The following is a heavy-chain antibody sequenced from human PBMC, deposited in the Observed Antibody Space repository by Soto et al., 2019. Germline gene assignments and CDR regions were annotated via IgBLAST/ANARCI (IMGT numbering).Heavy chain of an antibody. D-gene: IGHD3-22*01. J-gene: IGHJ4*02. Sequence: SETLSPTCVVSGYSISRGYYWGWIRQPPGKGLEWIGSIHHRGNTYYNPSLKRRVTISLDTSKNQFSLKLNSVTAADTAVYFCARDDFDSGGYSIDYWGQGTLVTVSS. CDR2: IHHRGNT. CDR3: ARDDFDSGGYSIDY. V-gene: IGHV4-38-2*02. CDR1: GYSISRGYY.